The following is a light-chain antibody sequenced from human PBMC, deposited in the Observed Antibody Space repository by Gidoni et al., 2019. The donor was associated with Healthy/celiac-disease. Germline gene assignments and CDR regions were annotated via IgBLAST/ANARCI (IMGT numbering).Light chain of an antibody. CDR2: AAS. CDR1: QGISSY. J-gene: IGKJ1*01. V-gene: IGKV1-8*01. CDR3: QKYYSYPPVT. Sequence: AIRMTQSPSSFSASTGDRVTITCRASQGISSYLAWYQQKPGKAPKLLIYAASTLQSGVPSRFSGSGSGTDFTLTISCLQSEDFATYYCQKYYSYPPVTFGQGTKVEIK.